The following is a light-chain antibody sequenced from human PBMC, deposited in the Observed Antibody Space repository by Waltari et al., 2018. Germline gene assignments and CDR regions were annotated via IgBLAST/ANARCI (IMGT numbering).Light chain of an antibody. J-gene: IGLJ3*02. Sequence: QSVLTQPPSVSGAPGQRVTISCTGSSSNIGAGYDVHWHPQLPGTAPRLLIFGNNNRPSGVPDRFSGSKSGTSAFLAITGLQAEDEGDYYCQSHDGSVSGPMFGGGTKLTVL. CDR3: QSHDGSVSGPM. V-gene: IGLV1-40*01. CDR1: SSNIGAGYD. CDR2: GNN.